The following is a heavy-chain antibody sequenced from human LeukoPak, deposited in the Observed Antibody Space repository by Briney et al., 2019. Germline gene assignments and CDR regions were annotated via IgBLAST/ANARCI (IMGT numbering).Heavy chain of an antibody. V-gene: IGHV1-18*01. CDR1: CYTFTSYA. CDR2: ISAYTGNT. Sequence: ASVKVSCKASCYTFTSYAISWVRQAPGQGLEWMGWISAYTGNTNYAQNVQGRVTMTTDTSTTTAYMELRSLRSDDTGMYYCARESSSGWGDNYYYGMDVWGPGTTVTVS. D-gene: IGHD6-19*01. CDR3: ARESSSGWGDNYYYGMDV. J-gene: IGHJ6*02.